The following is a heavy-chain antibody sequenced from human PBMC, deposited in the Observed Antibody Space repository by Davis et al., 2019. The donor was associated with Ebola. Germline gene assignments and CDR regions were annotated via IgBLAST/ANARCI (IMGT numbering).Heavy chain of an antibody. D-gene: IGHD2-21*01. V-gene: IGHV1-2*02. CDR1: GYMFTDYF. CDR2: IKPGGGGT. CDR3: VRGLVVIGATYVKAIDY. Sequence: ASVKVSCKASGYMFTDYFIHWVRQAPGQGLQYLGWIKPGGGGTKPAQKFQGRVTMTTDTSISTVHMEMTGLKSDDTAVYYCVRGLVVIGATYVKAIDYWGQGTLVTVSS. J-gene: IGHJ4*02.